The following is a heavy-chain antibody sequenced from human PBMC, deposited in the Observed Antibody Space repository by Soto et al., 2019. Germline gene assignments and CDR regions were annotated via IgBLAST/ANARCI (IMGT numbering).Heavy chain of an antibody. CDR2: FYYTGGTGAT. Sequence: AETLFLTCSVSGASISSFQWSSIRQPPWIALEWIGYFYYTGGTGATNYTPSLNSRVTISLDASTKQFSLKLTSVTAAETAVYYCARAHCSDGSCPFDFWGQGILVTVSS. CDR3: ARAHCSDGSCPFDF. CDR1: GASISSFQ. V-gene: IGHV4-59*01. J-gene: IGHJ4*02. D-gene: IGHD2-15*01.